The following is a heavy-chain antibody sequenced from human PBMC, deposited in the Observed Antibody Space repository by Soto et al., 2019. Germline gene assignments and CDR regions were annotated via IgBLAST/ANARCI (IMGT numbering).Heavy chain of an antibody. J-gene: IGHJ6*02. CDR3: ASGSVPLPRYYYYYGMDV. CDR2: IIPIFGTA. V-gene: IGHV1-69*01. CDR1: GGTFSSYA. Sequence: QVQLVQSGAEVKKPGSSVKVSCKASGGTFSSYAISWVRQAPGQGLEWMGGIIPIFGTANYAQKFQGRVTITADDSTRTAYMELSSLRSEDTAVYYCASGSVPLPRYYYYYGMDVWGQGTTVTVSS. D-gene: IGHD4-17*01.